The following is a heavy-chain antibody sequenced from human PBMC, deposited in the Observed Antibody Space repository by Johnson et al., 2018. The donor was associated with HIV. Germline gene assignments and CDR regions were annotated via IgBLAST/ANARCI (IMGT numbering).Heavy chain of an antibody. CDR1: GFAFSNYG. V-gene: IGHV3-30*18. CDR2: ISFDGSHK. D-gene: IGHD3/OR15-3a*01. Sequence: VRLVESGGGVVQPGRSLRLSCAASGFAFSNYGMHWVRQAPGKGLEWVAVISFDGSHKYYTDCVKGLSTISRDNSNNTLYLHMNSLRPDDTGVYYCAKDKFMFLDNPVDAFDVWGQGTMVTFSS. J-gene: IGHJ3*01. CDR3: AKDKFMFLDNPVDAFDV.